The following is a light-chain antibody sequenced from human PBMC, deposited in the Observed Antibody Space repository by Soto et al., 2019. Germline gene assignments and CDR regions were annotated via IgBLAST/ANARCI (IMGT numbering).Light chain of an antibody. Sequence: EIVLTQSPATLSVSPGEGATLSCRASQTVSSNLAWYQQRPGQAPRLLIYGVYTRAPGIPDRFSGSGSGTEFTLTISSLQSEDFAVYYCQQYNNWPLTFGGGTKVDIK. J-gene: IGKJ4*01. V-gene: IGKV3D-15*01. CDR3: QQYNNWPLT. CDR1: QTVSSN. CDR2: GVY.